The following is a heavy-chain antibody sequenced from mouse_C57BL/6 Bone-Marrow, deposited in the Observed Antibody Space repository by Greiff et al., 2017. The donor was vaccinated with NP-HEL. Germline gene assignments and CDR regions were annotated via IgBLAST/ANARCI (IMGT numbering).Heavy chain of an antibody. CDR3: ARLYYYGSSYVRYFDV. J-gene: IGHJ1*03. CDR1: GFTFSDYG. D-gene: IGHD1-1*01. V-gene: IGHV5-17*01. Sequence: EVQLVESGGGLVKPGGSLKLSCAASGFTFSDYGMHWVRQAPEKGLEWVAYISSGSGSIYYADTVKGRVTISRDNAKNTLFLQMTSLRSEDTAMYYGARLYYYGSSYVRYFDVWGTGTTVTVSS. CDR2: ISSGSGSI.